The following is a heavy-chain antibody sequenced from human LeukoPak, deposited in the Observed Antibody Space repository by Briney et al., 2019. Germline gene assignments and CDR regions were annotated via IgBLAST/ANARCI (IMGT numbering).Heavy chain of an antibody. V-gene: IGHV3-74*03. D-gene: IGHD3-10*02. J-gene: IGHJ4*02. CDR2: IHSDGIGT. Sequence: GGSLRLSCTASGYSFSTSWMHWVRQAPGKGLVWVSRIHSDGIGTTYAESVKGRFTISRDNSKNTLDLQMNNLRAEDTAVYYCARDHYYVPDYWGQGTLVTVSS. CDR1: GYSFSTSW. CDR3: ARDHYYVPDY.